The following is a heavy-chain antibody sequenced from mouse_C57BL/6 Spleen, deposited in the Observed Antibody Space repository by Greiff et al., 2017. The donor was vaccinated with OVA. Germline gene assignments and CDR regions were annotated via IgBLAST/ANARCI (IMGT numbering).Heavy chain of an antibody. V-gene: IGHV1-69*01. CDR2: IDPSDSYT. Sequence: QVQLQQPGAELVMPGASVKLSCKASGYTFTSYWMHWVKQRPGQGLEWIGEIDPSDSYTNYNQKFKGKSTLTVDKSSSTAYMQLSSLTSEDSAVYYCARGTYYSNCVDYWGQGTTLTVSS. CDR1: GYTFTSYW. CDR3: ARGTYYSNCVDY. D-gene: IGHD2-5*01. J-gene: IGHJ2*01.